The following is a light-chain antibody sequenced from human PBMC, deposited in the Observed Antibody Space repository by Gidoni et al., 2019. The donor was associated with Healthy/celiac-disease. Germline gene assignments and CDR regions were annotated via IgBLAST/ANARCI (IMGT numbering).Light chain of an antibody. CDR2: AAS. J-gene: IGKJ1*01. CDR3: QQSYSTPQWT. V-gene: IGKV1-39*01. CDR1: KSISSY. Sequence: DIQMTQSPSSLSASVGDRVTITCRASKSISSYLNWYQQKPGKAPKLLIYAASSLQSVVPSRFSGSVSVTDFTLTISRLQPEDFATYYCQQSYSTPQWTFGHGTKVEIK.